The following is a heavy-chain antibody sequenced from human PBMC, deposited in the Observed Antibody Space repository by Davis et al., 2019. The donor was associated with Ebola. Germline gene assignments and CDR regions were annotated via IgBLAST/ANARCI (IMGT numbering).Heavy chain of an antibody. CDR2: ISWNSGSI. D-gene: IGHD2-2*01. Sequence: SLKISCAASGFTFDDYAMHWVRQAPGKGLEWVSGISWNSGSIGYADSVKGRFTISRDNAKNSLYLQMNSLRAEDTALYYCAKGGYQLLLVYIDYWGQGTLVTVSS. CDR1: GFTFDDYA. V-gene: IGHV3-9*01. CDR3: AKGGYQLLLVYIDY. J-gene: IGHJ4*02.